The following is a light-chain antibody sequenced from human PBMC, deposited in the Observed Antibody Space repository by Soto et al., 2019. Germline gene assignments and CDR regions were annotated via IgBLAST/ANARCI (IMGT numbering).Light chain of an antibody. CDR3: QHYDSYPFT. J-gene: IGKJ4*01. CDR2: KAS. V-gene: IGKV1-5*03. CDR1: QSINNW. Sequence: DIQMTQSPSTLSASVGDRVTITCRASQSINNWLAWYQQKPGKAPKLLISKASNLKSGVPSRFSGTGSGTEFTLTISSLQPDDFASYYCQHYDSYPFTFGGGTKVEI.